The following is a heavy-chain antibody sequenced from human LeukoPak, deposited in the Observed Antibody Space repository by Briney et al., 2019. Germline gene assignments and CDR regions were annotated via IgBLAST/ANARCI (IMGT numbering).Heavy chain of an antibody. CDR1: GFIVSSNY. V-gene: IGHV3-53*01. J-gene: IGHJ5*02. Sequence: GGSLRLSCAASGFIVSSNYMSWVRQAPGKGLEWVSVIYSGGSTYYADSVTGRFTISRDNSKNTLYLQMNSLRAEDTAVYYCARSPWGITMIAEAWGQGTLVTVSS. CDR3: ARSPWGITMIAEA. CDR2: IYSGGST. D-gene: IGHD3-22*01.